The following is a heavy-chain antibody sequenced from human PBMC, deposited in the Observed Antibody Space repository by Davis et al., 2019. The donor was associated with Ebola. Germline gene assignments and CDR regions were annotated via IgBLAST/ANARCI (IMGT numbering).Heavy chain of an antibody. V-gene: IGHV1-46*02. D-gene: IGHD2-21*01. CDR2: INPSGGST. CDR1: GYTFNSYY. CDR3: ARGRGHYEYSGGDY. J-gene: IGHJ4*02. Sequence: ASVKVSCKASGYTFNSYYIHWVRQAPGQGLEWMGIINPSGGSTTYAQKFQGRVTMTRDTSTRTVYMELRSLRSDDTAVYYCARGRGHYEYSGGDYWGQGTQVTVSS.